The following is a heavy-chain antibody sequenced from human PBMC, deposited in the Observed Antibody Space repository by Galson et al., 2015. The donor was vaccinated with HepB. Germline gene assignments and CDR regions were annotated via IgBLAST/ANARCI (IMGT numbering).Heavy chain of an antibody. CDR1: GFTFGSYW. CDR3: ARMAYYDSSGYYGYFQH. CDR2: INSDGSST. J-gene: IGHJ1*01. D-gene: IGHD3-22*01. V-gene: IGHV3-74*01. Sequence: SLRLSCAASGFTFGSYWMNWVRQGPGKGLVWVSRINSDGSSTDYADSVKGRFTISRDNAKNTVYLQMNSLRAEDTALYYCARMAYYDSSGYYGYFQHWGQGALVTVSS.